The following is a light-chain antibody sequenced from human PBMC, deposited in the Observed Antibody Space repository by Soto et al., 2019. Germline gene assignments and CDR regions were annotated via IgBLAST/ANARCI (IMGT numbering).Light chain of an antibody. Sequence: QSVLTQPASVSASPGQSITISCTGTSSNVGTYDLVSWYQHHPDKAPKLIIYEGTKRPSGISSRFSGSKSGNTASLTISGLQAEDDADYYCCSFAVGAAVVFGGGTKVTVL. CDR1: SSNVGTYDL. CDR3: CSFAVGAAVV. V-gene: IGLV2-23*01. J-gene: IGLJ2*01. CDR2: EGT.